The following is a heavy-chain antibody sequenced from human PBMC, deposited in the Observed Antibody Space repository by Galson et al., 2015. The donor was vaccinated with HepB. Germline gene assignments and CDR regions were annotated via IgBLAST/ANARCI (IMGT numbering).Heavy chain of an antibody. CDR2: IRYDGSNK. D-gene: IGHD3-22*01. CDR3: AREQVVHYYDSSGYSDY. Sequence: SLRLSCAASGFTFSSYGMHWVRQAPGKGLEWVAFIRYDGSNKYYADSVKGRFTISRDNSKNTLYLQMNSLRAEDTAVYYCAREQVVHYYDSSGYSDYWGQGTLVTVSS. J-gene: IGHJ4*02. V-gene: IGHV3-30*02. CDR1: GFTFSSYG.